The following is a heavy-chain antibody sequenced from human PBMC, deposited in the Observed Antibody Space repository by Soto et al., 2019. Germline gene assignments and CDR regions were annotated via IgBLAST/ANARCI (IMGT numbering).Heavy chain of an antibody. CDR2: INPNSGGT. D-gene: IGHD2-15*01. J-gene: IGHJ4*02. Sequence: ASVKVSCKASGYTFTGYYMHWVRQAPGQGLEWMGWINPNSGGTNYARKFQGWVTMTRDTSISTAYMELSRLRSDDTAVYYCARDFEVVAATLGYWGQGTLVTVSS. CDR1: GYTFTGYY. CDR3: ARDFEVVAATLGY. V-gene: IGHV1-2*04.